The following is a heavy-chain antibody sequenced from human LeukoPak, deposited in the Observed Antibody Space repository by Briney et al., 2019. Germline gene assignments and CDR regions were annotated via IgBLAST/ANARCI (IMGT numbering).Heavy chain of an antibody. CDR3: ARNLTPGGSFLH. CDR2: IYYSGST. V-gene: IGHV4-59*01. Sequence: PSETLSLTCTVSGGSISSYYWSWIRQPPGKGLEWIGYIYYSGSTNYNPSLKSRVTISVDTSKNQFSLKLSSVTAADTAVYYCARNLTPGGSFLHWGQGTLVTVSS. D-gene: IGHD1-26*01. CDR1: GGSISSYY. J-gene: IGHJ4*02.